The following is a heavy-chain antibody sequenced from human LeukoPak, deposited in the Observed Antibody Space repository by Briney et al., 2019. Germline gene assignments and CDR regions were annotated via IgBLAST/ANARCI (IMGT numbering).Heavy chain of an antibody. V-gene: IGHV4-34*01. D-gene: IGHD3-10*01. Sequence: NPSETLSLTCAVYGGSFSGYYWSWIRQPPGKGLEWIGEINHSGSTNYNPSLKSRVTISVDTSKNQFSLKLSSVTAADTAVYYCARADGSGSYYTCFDYWGQGTLVTVSS. CDR3: ARADGSGSYYTCFDY. CDR2: INHSGST. CDR1: GGSFSGYY. J-gene: IGHJ4*02.